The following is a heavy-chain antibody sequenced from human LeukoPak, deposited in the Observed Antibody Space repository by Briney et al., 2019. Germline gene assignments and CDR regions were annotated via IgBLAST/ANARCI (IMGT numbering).Heavy chain of an antibody. V-gene: IGHV4-34*01. J-gene: IGHJ5*02. CDR1: GGSFSDYY. Sequence: SETLSLTCAVYGGSFSDYYWSWIRQPPGEGLEWIGEINHSGSTNYNPSLKSRVTISVDTSKNHFSLKLSPVTAADTAVYYCAILQGGSFRYRFGSLGWFDPWGQGTLVTVTS. CDR2: INHSGST. D-gene: IGHD3-16*02. CDR3: AILQGGSFRYRFGSLGWFDP.